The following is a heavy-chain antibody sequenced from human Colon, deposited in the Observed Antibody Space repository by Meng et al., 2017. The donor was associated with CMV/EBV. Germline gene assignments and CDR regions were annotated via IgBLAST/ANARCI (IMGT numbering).Heavy chain of an antibody. Sequence: ESPKISCAASGFTFSNYWMSWVRQAPGKGLEWVANINQDGSEKYYVGSVKGRFTISRDNAKNSLYLQMNSLRAEDAAVYYCARRPLGFCSSMSCQPLWYFDLWGRDTLVTVSS. CDR3: ARRPLGFCSSMSCQPLWYFDL. V-gene: IGHV3-7*01. CDR1: GFTFSNYW. D-gene: IGHD2-2*01. J-gene: IGHJ2*01. CDR2: INQDGSEK.